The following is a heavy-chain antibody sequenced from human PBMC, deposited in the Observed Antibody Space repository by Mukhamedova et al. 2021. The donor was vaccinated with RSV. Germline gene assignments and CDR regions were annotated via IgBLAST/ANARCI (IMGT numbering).Heavy chain of an antibody. V-gene: IGHV3-30*03. Sequence: MGWVRQAPGKGLEWVAVISYDGSNKYYADSVKGRFTISRDNSKNTLYLQMNSLRAEDTAVYYCCGGSGYDHWGQGTLVTVSS. CDR3: CGGSGYDH. J-gene: IGHJ4*02. CDR2: ISYDGSNK. D-gene: IGHD2-15*01.